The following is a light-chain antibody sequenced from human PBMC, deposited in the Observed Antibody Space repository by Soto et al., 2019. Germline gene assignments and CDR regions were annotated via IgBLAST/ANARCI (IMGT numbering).Light chain of an antibody. CDR3: SSYVGTNSYV. J-gene: IGLJ1*01. V-gene: IGLV2-8*01. CDR1: SSDVGGYNY. Sequence: QAAPTQPPSASVSPGQSVTISCSGSSSDVGGYNYVSWYQHHPGKAPKLIIYEVYKRPSGVPDRFSGSKSGNTAALTVSGLQAEDEADYYCSSYVGTNSYVFGTGTKVTVL. CDR2: EVY.